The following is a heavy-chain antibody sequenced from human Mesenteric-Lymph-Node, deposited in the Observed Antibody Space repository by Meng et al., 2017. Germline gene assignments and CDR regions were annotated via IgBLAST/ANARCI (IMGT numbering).Heavy chain of an antibody. CDR2: INPNSGGT. J-gene: IGHJ4*02. CDR1: GYTFTDYY. V-gene: IGHV1-2*06. D-gene: IGHD4-17*01. Sequence: QGSAVQSGAEVKKPGASVKVSCKASGYTFTDYYIHWVRQAPGQGLEWMGRINPNSGGTNYAQKFQGRVTITADESTSTAYMELSSLRSEDTAVYYCAAGYGDYLASFDYWGQGTLVTVSS. CDR3: AAGYGDYLASFDY.